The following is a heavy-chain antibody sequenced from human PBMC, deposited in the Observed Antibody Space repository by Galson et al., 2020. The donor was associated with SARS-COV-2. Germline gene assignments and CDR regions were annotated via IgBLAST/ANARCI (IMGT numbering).Heavy chain of an antibody. V-gene: IGHV4-39*07. J-gene: IGHJ4*02. D-gene: IGHD3-3*01. Sequence: SETLSLTCTVSGGSISSSSYYWGWIRQPPGKGLEWIGSIYYSGSTYYNPSLKSRVTISVDTSKNQFSLKLSSVTAADTAVYYCARDSIFTYYDFWSGYYDKNYFDYWGQGTLVTVSS. CDR2: IYYSGST. CDR1: GGSISSSSYY. CDR3: ARDSIFTYYDFWSGYYDKNYFDY.